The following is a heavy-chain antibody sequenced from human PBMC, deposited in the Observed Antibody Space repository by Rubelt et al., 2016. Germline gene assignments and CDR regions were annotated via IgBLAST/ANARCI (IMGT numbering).Heavy chain of an antibody. D-gene: IGHD6-13*01. J-gene: IGHJ6*02. CDR2: ISSSSSTI. Sequence: EWVSYISSSSSTIYYADSVKGRFTISRDNAKNSLYLQMNSLRAEDTAVYYCATGYSSSWYEGYYYYGMDVWGQGTTVTVSS. CDR3: ATGYSSSWYEGYYYYGMDV. V-gene: IGHV3-48*04.